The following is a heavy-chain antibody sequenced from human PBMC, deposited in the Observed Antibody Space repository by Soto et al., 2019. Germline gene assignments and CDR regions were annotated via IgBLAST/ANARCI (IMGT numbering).Heavy chain of an antibody. CDR3: ATQKDRDSYGYSKSDY. J-gene: IGHJ4*02. CDR1: DGYISSSNW. CDR2: IYHSGST. D-gene: IGHD5-18*01. V-gene: IGHV4-4*02. Sequence: SEPLSLTCGVVDGYISSSNWWSLVRQPPGKGLEWIGEIYHSGSTNYNPSLKSRVTISVDKSKNQFSLKLSSVTAADTAVYYCATQKDRDSYGYSKSDYWGQGTLVTVSS.